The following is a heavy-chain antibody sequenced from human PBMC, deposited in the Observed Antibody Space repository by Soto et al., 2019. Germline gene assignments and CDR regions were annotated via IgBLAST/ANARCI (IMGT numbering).Heavy chain of an antibody. CDR1: RFSFSNFV. D-gene: IGHD2-8*01. CDR3: ANSPRTLVYARFDY. J-gene: IGHJ4*02. V-gene: IGHV3-23*01. Sequence: GGSLRLSCAASRFSFSNFVMNWVRQAPGKGLEWVSSISGSGGVTYYADSVKGRFTISRDNSKNTLYLQMNSLRAEDTAVYYCANSPRTLVYARFDYWGQGTLVTVSS. CDR2: ISGSGGVT.